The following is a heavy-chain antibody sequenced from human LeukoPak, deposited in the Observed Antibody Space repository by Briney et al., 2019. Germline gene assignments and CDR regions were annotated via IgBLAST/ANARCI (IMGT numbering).Heavy chain of an antibody. CDR3: ARDVSRRKGFDY. Sequence: PGGSLRLSCAASGFTFSSYSMNWVRQAPGKGLEWVSSISSSSSYIYYADSVKGRFTISRDNAKNSLYLRMNSLRAEDTAVYYCARDVSRRKGFDYWGQGTLATVSS. J-gene: IGHJ4*02. CDR2: ISSSSSYI. D-gene: IGHD2-8*01. CDR1: GFTFSSYS. V-gene: IGHV3-21*01.